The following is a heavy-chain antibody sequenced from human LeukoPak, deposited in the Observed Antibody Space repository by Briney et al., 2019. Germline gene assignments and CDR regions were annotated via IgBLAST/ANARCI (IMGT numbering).Heavy chain of an antibody. CDR3: ARGNSSSWPLDY. Sequence: SQTLSLTCTVSGGSISSAIYYWSWIRQPAGKGLEWIGRIYSSGSTNYNPSLKSRLTMSVDTPKSQFSLNLNSVTAADTAVYYCARGNSSSWPLDYWGQGTLVTVSS. CDR1: GGSISSAIYY. D-gene: IGHD6-13*01. J-gene: IGHJ4*02. V-gene: IGHV4-61*02. CDR2: IYSSGST.